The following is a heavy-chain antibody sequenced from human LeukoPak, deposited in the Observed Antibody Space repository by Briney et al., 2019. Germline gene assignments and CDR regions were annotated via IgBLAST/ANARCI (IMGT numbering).Heavy chain of an antibody. CDR3: AIYSYGSTRGKDY. V-gene: IGHV4-39*01. D-gene: IGHD5-18*01. Sequence: SETLSLTCTVSGASITNTNYYWGWIRQPPGKGLKWIATIYYSGRASYNPSLKSRLATSVDTSKNQFSLKLSSVTAADTAVYYCAIYSYGSTRGKDYWGQGTLVTVSS. J-gene: IGHJ4*02. CDR2: IYYSGRA. CDR1: GASITNTNYY.